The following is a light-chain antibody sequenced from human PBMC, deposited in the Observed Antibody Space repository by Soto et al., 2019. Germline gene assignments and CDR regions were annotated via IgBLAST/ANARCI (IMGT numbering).Light chain of an antibody. Sequence: DIVMTQTPLSSPVTLGQPASISCRSSQSLVHSDGNTYLSWFQNRPGQPPRLLIYRGSDRFSGVPYRFSGSRAGTDFTLTISRVEAEDVWVYYCMQATHSAWTFGEGTKVETK. CDR3: MQATHSAWT. J-gene: IGKJ1*01. CDR1: QSLVHSDGNTY. CDR2: RGS. V-gene: IGKV2-24*01.